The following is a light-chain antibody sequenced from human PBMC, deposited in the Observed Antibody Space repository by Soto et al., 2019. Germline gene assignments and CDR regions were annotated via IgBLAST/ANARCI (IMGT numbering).Light chain of an antibody. CDR1: SSDVGGYNY. CDR3: SSYTSSSTLVL. Sequence: QSVLTQPASVSGSPGQSVTISCTGTSSDVGGYNYVSWYQQYPGKAPKLMIYDVSKRPSGVSNRFSASKSANTASLVISGLQDEDEANYYCSSYTSSSTLVLFGGGTKLTVL. J-gene: IGLJ2*01. V-gene: IGLV2-14*01. CDR2: DVS.